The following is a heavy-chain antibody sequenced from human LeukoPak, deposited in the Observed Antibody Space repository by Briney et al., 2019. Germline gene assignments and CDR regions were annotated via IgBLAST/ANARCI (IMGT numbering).Heavy chain of an antibody. CDR3: ARDSQLLSLEIWFDP. CDR2: IYYSGST. D-gene: IGHD2-2*01. V-gene: IGHV4-39*07. Sequence: SETLSLTCTVSGGSISSSSYYWGWIRQPPGKGLEWIGSIYYSGSTYYNPSLKSRVTISVDTSKNQFSLKLSSVTAADTAVYYCARDSQLLSLEIWFDPWGQGTLVTVSS. J-gene: IGHJ5*02. CDR1: GGSISSSSYY.